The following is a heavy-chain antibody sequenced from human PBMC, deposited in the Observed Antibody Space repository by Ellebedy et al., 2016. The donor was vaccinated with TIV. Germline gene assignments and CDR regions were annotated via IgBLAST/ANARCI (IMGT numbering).Heavy chain of an antibody. Sequence: SETLSLTCTVSGGSISSSSYYWSWIRQPAGKGLEWIGRIYTSGSTYHNPSLKSRVTISVDTSKNQFSLKLSSVTAADTAVYYCARHDRQQQLETFDYWGQGTLVTVSS. V-gene: IGHV4-61*02. J-gene: IGHJ4*02. CDR3: ARHDRQQQLETFDY. CDR2: IYTSGST. D-gene: IGHD6-13*01. CDR1: GGSISSSSYY.